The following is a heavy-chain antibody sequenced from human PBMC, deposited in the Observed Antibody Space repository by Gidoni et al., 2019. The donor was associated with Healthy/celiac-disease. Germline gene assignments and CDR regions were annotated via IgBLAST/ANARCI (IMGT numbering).Heavy chain of an antibody. Sequence: VQLVESGGGLVQPGRSLRLSCTASGFTFGDYALSWFRQAPGKGLEWVGFIRSKAYGGTTEYAASVKGRFTISRDDSKSIAYLQMNSLKTEDTAVYYCTRGRIAARGYYYYMDVWGKGTTVTVSS. V-gene: IGHV3-49*03. CDR1: GFTFGDYA. CDR3: TRGRIAARGYYYYMDV. D-gene: IGHD6-6*01. CDR2: IRSKAYGGTT. J-gene: IGHJ6*03.